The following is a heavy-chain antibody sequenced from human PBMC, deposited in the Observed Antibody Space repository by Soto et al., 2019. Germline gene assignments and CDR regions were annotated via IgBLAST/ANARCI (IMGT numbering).Heavy chain of an antibody. CDR1: GFDFNNYW. J-gene: IGHJ5*02. V-gene: IGHV3-74*03. Sequence: EVQLVESGGGLVQPGGSLRLSCGASGFDFNNYWMHWVRQAPGKGLVWVSRINGDGSDTKYADSVKGRFTISRDNAKKTVYLQMNSLRAEDTAVYYCARDQTTVDWFDAWGQGSLVTVSS. CDR2: INGDGSDT. CDR3: ARDQTTVDWFDA. D-gene: IGHD4-17*01.